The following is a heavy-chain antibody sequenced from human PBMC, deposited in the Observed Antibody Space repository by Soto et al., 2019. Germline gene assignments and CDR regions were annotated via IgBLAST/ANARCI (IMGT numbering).Heavy chain of an antibody. CDR3: ARGGSDYDILTGYFDLDY. CDR1: GFTFSSYG. J-gene: IGHJ4*02. Sequence: QVQLVESGGGVVQPGRSLRLSCAASGFTFSSYGMHWVRQAPGKGLEWVAVIWYDGSNKYYADSVKGRFTISRDNSKNTLYLQMNSLRAEDTAVYYCARGGSDYDILTGYFDLDYWGQGTLVTVSS. D-gene: IGHD3-9*01. CDR2: IWYDGSNK. V-gene: IGHV3-33*01.